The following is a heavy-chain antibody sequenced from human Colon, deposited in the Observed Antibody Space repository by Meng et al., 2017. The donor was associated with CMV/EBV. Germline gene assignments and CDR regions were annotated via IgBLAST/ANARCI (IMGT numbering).Heavy chain of an antibody. CDR1: GFIFKNYI. D-gene: IGHD3-10*01. J-gene: IGHJ6*02. V-gene: IGHV3-21*01. Sequence: GESLKISCEASGFIFKNYIMHWVRQAPGKGLEWVSSISNINYIYQADSVKGRFTISRDNAKNSPSLLMNSLRPEDTAVYYCARSYYYGLDVWGQGTTVTVSS. CDR3: ARSYYYGLDV. CDR2: ISNINYI.